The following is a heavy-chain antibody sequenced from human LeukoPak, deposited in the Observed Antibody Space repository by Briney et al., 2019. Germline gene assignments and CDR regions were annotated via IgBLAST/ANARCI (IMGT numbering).Heavy chain of an antibody. V-gene: IGHV4-39*07. CDR3: ARESSSSRYFMDV. D-gene: IGHD6-6*01. Sequence: SETLSLTCSVSGGSTRTSTSYWGWVRQPPGKGLERIGSIHYSGSTYKNPSLKSRVTISMDTSKSQFSLKATSLTAADSAVYFCARESSSSRYFMDVWGRGTTVTVSS. CDR2: IHYSGST. J-gene: IGHJ6*03. CDR1: GGSTRTSTSY.